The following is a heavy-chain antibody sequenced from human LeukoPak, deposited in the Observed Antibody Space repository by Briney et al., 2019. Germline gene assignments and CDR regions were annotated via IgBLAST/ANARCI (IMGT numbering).Heavy chain of an antibody. D-gene: IGHD3-10*01. Sequence: AGGSLRLSCAASGFTFDDYAMHWVRQAPGKGLEWVSGISWNSGSIGYADSVKGRFTISRDNAKNSLYLQMNSLRAEDTALYYCAKGYYYGSGSEGTYFDYWGQGTLVTVSS. V-gene: IGHV3-9*01. CDR1: GFTFDDYA. CDR3: AKGYYYGSGSEGTYFDY. CDR2: ISWNSGSI. J-gene: IGHJ4*02.